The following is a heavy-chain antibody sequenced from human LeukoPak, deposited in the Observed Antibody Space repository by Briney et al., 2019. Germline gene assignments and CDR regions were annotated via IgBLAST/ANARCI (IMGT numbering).Heavy chain of an antibody. J-gene: IGHJ3*02. V-gene: IGHV3-7*01. Sequence: GGSLGLSCAASGFTFSSYWMSWVRQAPGKGLEWVANIKQDGSEKYYVDSVKGRFTISRDNAKNSLYLQMNSLRAEDTAVYYCARDRADDSSGYPPTGAFDIWGQGTMVTVSS. CDR2: IKQDGSEK. CDR3: ARDRADDSSGYPPTGAFDI. CDR1: GFTFSSYW. D-gene: IGHD3-22*01.